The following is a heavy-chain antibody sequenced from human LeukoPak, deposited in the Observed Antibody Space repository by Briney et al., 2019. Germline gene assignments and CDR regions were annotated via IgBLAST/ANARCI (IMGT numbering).Heavy chain of an antibody. CDR1: GGSLTNYY. CDR3: ARHFPYCGGACPYYYMDV. D-gene: IGHD2-21*02. CDR2: IHSDGTT. V-gene: IGHV4-59*08. Sequence: SETLSLTCSVSGGSLTNYYWGWIRQPPGKGLEFIGYIHSDGTTNYDSSLQSRVAISLDTSKNQFSLKLSSVTAADTAVYYCARHFPYCGGACPYYYMDVWGKGTTVTVSS. J-gene: IGHJ6*03.